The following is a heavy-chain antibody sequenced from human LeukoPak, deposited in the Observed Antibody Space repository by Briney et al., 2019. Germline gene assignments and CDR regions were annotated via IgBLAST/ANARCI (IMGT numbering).Heavy chain of an antibody. Sequence: PSETLSLTCAVYGGSFSGYYWSWIRQPPGKGLEWIGEINHSGSTNYNPSLKSRVTISVDTSKNQFSLKLSSVTAADTAVYYCARRVDRCSGGSCYELGAFDIWGQGTMVTVSS. CDR3: ARRVDRCSGGSCYELGAFDI. CDR1: GGSFSGYY. V-gene: IGHV4-34*01. CDR2: INHSGST. J-gene: IGHJ3*02. D-gene: IGHD2-15*01.